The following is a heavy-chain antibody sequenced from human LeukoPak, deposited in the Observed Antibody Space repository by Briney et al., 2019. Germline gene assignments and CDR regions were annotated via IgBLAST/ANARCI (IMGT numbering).Heavy chain of an antibody. V-gene: IGHV4-34*01. CDR1: GGSFSGYY. CDR2: INHSGST. J-gene: IGHJ2*01. Sequence: PSETLSLTCAVYGGSFSGYYWSWTRQPPGKGLEWIGEINHSGSTNYNPSLKSRVTISVDTSKNQFSLKLSSVTAADTAVYYCARRVVVVPAAILPSRYFDLWGRGTLVTVSS. CDR3: ARRVVVVPAAILPSRYFDL. D-gene: IGHD2-2*01.